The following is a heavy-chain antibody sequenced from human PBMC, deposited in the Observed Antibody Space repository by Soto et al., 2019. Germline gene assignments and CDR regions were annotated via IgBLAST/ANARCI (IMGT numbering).Heavy chain of an antibody. Sequence: QVQLVESGGGLVKPGGSLRLSCAASGFSFSDYYMTWIRQAPGKGLEWVSYINNGGGAVYYADSVKGRFTISRDNAENSLYLQMNNLRVEVTAVYYCAKENWYPDLWGRGTLVTVSS. CDR3: AKENWYPDL. J-gene: IGHJ2*01. CDR2: INNGGGAV. V-gene: IGHV3-11*01. CDR1: GFSFSDYY.